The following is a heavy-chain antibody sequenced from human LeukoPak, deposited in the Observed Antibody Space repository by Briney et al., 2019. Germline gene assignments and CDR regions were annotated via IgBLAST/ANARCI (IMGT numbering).Heavy chain of an antibody. CDR3: ARLRRRGGPPINIDSNDY. Sequence: SETLSLTCTVSGGSISSSSYYWGWIRQPPGKGLEWIGSIYYSGSTYYNPSLKSRVTISVDTSKNQFSLKLSSVTAADTAVYYCARLRRRGGPPINIDSNDYWGQGTLVTVSS. CDR1: GGSISSSSYY. V-gene: IGHV4-39*01. CDR2: IYYSGST. J-gene: IGHJ4*02. D-gene: IGHD3-10*01.